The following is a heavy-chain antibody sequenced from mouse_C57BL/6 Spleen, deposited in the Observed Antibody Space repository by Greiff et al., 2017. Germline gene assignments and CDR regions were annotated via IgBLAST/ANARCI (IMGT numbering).Heavy chain of an antibody. D-gene: IGHD1-1*01. CDR3: TKLGSSFDY. J-gene: IGHJ2*01. V-gene: IGHV1-15*01. Sequence: QVQLKQSGAELVRPGASVTLSCKASGYTFTDYEMHWVKQTPVHGLEWIGAIDPETGGTAYNQKFKGKAILTADKSSSTAYMELRSLTSEDSAVYYCTKLGSSFDYWGQGTTLTVSS. CDR1: GYTFTDYE. CDR2: IDPETGGT.